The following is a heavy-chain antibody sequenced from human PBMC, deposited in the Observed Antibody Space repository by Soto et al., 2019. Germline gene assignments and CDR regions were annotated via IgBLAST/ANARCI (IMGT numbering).Heavy chain of an antibody. D-gene: IGHD2-2*01. CDR3: ARERSGYCSSTSCYHYAFDI. J-gene: IGHJ3*02. CDR1: GFTFSDYY. V-gene: IGHV3-11*06. Sequence: GSLRLSCAASGFTFSDYYMSWIRQAPGRGLEWVSYISSSSSYTNYADSVKGRFTISRDNAKNSLYLQMNSLRAEDTAVYYCARERSGYCSSTSCYHYAFDIWGQGTMVTVSS. CDR2: ISSSSSYT.